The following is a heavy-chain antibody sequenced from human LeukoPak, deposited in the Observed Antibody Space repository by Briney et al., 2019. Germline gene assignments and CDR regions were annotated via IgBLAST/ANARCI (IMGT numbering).Heavy chain of an antibody. V-gene: IGHV3-43*01. CDR1: GFTFSSYS. D-gene: IGHD3-16*01. CDR3: AKELSLGFDY. Sequence: GGSLRLSCAASGFTFSSYSMNWVRQAPGKGLEWVSLISWDGGSTYYADSVKGRFTISRDNSKNSLYLQMNSLRTEDTALYYCAKELSLGFDYWGQGTLVTVSS. CDR2: ISWDGGST. J-gene: IGHJ4*02.